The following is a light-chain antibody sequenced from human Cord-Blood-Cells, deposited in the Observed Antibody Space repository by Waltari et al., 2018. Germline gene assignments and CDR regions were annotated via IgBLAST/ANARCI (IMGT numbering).Light chain of an antibody. CDR2: AAS. CDR1: QSISSY. CDR3: QQSYSTPFT. V-gene: IGKV1-39*01. Sequence: DSQMTQSPSSLSASVGDRVTITCRASQSISSYLNWYQQKPGKAPKLLIYAASSLQSGVPSSFSGSGSGTDFTLTISSLQPEDFAPYYCQQSYSTPFTFGPGTKVDI. J-gene: IGKJ3*01.